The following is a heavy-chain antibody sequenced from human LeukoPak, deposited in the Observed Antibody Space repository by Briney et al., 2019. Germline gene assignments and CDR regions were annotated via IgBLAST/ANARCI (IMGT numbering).Heavy chain of an antibody. J-gene: IGHJ4*02. CDR2: INAGNGNT. CDR1: GYTFTSYA. CDR3: ARGGRGSSGWYFGY. D-gene: IGHD6-19*01. Sequence: PGGSLRLSCAASGYTFTSYAMHWVRQAPGQRLEWMGWINAGNGNTKYSQKFQGRVTITRDTSASTAYMELSSLRSEDTAVYYCARGGRGSSGWYFGYWGQGTLVTVSS. V-gene: IGHV1-3*01.